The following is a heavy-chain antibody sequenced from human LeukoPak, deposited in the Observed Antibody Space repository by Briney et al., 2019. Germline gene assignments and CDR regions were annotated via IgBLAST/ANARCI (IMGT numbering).Heavy chain of an antibody. CDR2: IYYSGST. Sequence: SETLSLTCTVSGGSISSSSYYWGWIRQPPGKGLEWIGSIYYSGSTYYNPSLKSRVTISVDTSKNQFSLKLSSVTAADTAVYYCARRIQWLAHNWFDPWGQETLVTVSS. V-gene: IGHV4-39*01. CDR1: GGSISSSSYY. D-gene: IGHD6-19*01. CDR3: ARRIQWLAHNWFDP. J-gene: IGHJ5*02.